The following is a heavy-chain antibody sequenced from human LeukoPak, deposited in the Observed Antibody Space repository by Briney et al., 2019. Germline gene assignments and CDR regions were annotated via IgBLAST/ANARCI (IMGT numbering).Heavy chain of an antibody. D-gene: IGHD3-16*02. Sequence: GSLRLSCAASGFTFNSFAMNWVRQAPGKGLEWVSSISGSDGTSHYADFVKGRFTISRDNSKNTLYLQMNSLRAEDTTAYYCAKSLGVGGYTRYKGFDQWGQGTLVVVSS. J-gene: IGHJ4*02. CDR1: GFTFNSFA. CDR3: AKSLGVGGYTRYKGFDQ. V-gene: IGHV3-23*01. CDR2: ISGSDGTS.